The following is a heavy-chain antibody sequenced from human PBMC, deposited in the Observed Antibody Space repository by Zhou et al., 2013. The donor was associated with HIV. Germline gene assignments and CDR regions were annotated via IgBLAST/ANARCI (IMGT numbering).Heavy chain of an antibody. CDR3: ARDQGYCSSTSCYTFDY. D-gene: IGHD2-2*02. CDR1: GGTFSSYA. CDR2: IIPIFGTA. Sequence: QVQLVQSGAEVKKPGSSVKVSCKASGGTFSSYAISWVRQAPGQGLEWMGGIIPIFGTANYAQKFQGRVTITTDESTSTAYMELSSLRSEDTAVYYCARDQGYCSSTSCYTFDYWGQGTLVTVSS. J-gene: IGHJ4*02. V-gene: IGHV1-69*05.